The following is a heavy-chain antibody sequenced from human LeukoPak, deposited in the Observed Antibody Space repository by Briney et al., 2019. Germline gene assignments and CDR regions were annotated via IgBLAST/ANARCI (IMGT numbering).Heavy chain of an antibody. J-gene: IGHJ1*01. CDR1: GGSISSGSYY. CDR2: IYTSGGT. D-gene: IGHD3-22*01. CDR3: ARGPRRRYYYDSSGYYSEYFQH. V-gene: IGHV4-61*02. Sequence: PSETLSLTCTVSGGSISSGSYYWSWIRQPAGKGLEWIGRIYTSGGTNYNPSLRSRVTISVDTSKNQFSLKLSSVTAADTAVYYCARGPRRRYYYDSSGYYSEYFQHWGQGTLVTVSS.